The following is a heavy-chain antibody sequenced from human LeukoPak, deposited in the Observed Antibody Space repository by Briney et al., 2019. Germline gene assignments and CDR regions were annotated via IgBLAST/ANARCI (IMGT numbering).Heavy chain of an antibody. CDR2: IYPGDSDT. J-gene: IGHJ6*03. Sequence: GASLQISCKGSGYSFTSYWIGWVRQMPGKGLEWMGIIYPGDSDTRYSPSFQGQVTISADKSISTAYLQWSSLKASDTAMYYCARHVKSYYDSSGYTGDYMDVWGKGTTVTVSS. CDR3: ARHVKSYYDSSGYTGDYMDV. V-gene: IGHV5-51*01. CDR1: GYSFTSYW. D-gene: IGHD3-22*01.